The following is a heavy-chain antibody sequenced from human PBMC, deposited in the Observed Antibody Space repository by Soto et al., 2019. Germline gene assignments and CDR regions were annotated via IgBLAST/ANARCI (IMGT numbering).Heavy chain of an antibody. CDR3: ASVGGSYIGGSCADKFFYDMDV. CDR1: GFTFSRFW. V-gene: IGHV3-74*01. D-gene: IGHD2-15*01. J-gene: IGHJ6*02. Sequence: EVQLVESGGGLVQRGGSLRVSCAASGFTFSRFWMHWVRQAPGMGLVWVSRINSDGSSTNYADSVNVRFTLSRDNAKNTLSLQMNILRVEDTAVYYCASVGGSYIGGSCADKFFYDMDVWGQGTTVTVSS. CDR2: INSDGSST.